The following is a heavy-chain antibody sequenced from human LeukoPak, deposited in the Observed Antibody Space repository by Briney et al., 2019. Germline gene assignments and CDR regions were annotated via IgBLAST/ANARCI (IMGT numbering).Heavy chain of an antibody. J-gene: IGHJ4*02. CDR1: GFTFSSYA. CDR3: ARDQGGSIAAAGTMDY. CDR2: ISSNGGST. V-gene: IGHV3-64*01. Sequence: GGSLRLSCAASGFTFSSYAMHWVRQAPGKGLEYVSAISSNGGSTYYANSVKGRFTVSRDNSKNTLYLQMGSLRAEDMAVYYCARDQGGSIAAAGTMDYWGQGTLVTVSS. D-gene: IGHD6-13*01.